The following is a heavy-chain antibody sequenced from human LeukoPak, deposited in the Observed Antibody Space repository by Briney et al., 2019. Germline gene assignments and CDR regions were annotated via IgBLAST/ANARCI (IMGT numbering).Heavy chain of an antibody. Sequence: PSETLSLTCTVSGGSISSSSSYWGWIRQPPGKGLEWIGSIYYSGSTYYNPSLKSRVTISVDTSKNQFSLKLSSVTAADTAVYYCARLGPHYYYYYMDVWGKGTTVTVSS. CDR2: IYYSGST. CDR3: ARLGPHYYYYYMDV. J-gene: IGHJ6*03. V-gene: IGHV4-39*01. CDR1: GGSISSSSSY.